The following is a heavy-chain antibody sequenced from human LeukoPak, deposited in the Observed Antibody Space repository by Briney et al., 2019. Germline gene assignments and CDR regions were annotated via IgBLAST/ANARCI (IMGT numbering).Heavy chain of an antibody. V-gene: IGHV1-46*01. Sequence: ASVKVSCKASGYTFTGFYIHWVRQAPGQGLEWMGTMNPSGGTTSYAQKLQGRVTMTRDTSTSTVYMELNSLRSEDTAVYYCARGEYGSGSSQPFGYWGQGTLVIVSS. J-gene: IGHJ4*02. CDR1: GYTFTGFY. D-gene: IGHD3-10*01. CDR2: MNPSGGTT. CDR3: ARGEYGSGSSQPFGY.